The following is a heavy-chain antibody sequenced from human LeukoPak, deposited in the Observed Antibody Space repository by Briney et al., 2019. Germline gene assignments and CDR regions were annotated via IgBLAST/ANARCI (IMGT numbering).Heavy chain of an antibody. CDR3: ARGALGYCSSTSCYTGGYFQH. CDR1: GFTFSSYW. J-gene: IGHJ1*01. Sequence: GGSLRLSCAASGFTFSSYWMSWVRQAPGKGLEWVANIKQDGSEKYYVDSVKGRFTISRDNAKNSLNLQMNSLRAEDTAVYYCARGALGYCSSTSCYTGGYFQHWGQGTLVTVSS. V-gene: IGHV3-7*01. CDR2: IKQDGSEK. D-gene: IGHD2-2*02.